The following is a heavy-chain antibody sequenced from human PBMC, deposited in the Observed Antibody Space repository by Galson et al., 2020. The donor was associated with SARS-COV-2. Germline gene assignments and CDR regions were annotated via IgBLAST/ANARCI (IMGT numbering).Heavy chain of an antibody. V-gene: IGHV4-34*01. D-gene: IGHD6-19*01. CDR1: GGSFSGYY. CDR2: IYHSGST. Sequence: SETLSLTCAVYGGSFSGYYWSWIRQPPGKGLEWIGYIYHSGSTQYNPSLQSRVTVSVDRSKNQISLVLNSVTAADTAVYYCARFNRQYALDIWGQGTTVTVSS. CDR3: ARFNRQYALDI. J-gene: IGHJ3*02.